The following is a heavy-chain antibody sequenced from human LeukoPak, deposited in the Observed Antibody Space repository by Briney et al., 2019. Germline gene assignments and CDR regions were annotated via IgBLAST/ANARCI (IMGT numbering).Heavy chain of an antibody. D-gene: IGHD6-6*01. V-gene: IGHV1-18*01. CDR2: ISTYNGDT. CDR3: ARDAYSSSSNFDY. J-gene: IGHJ4*02. Sequence: ASVKVSCKASGGTFSNYPFTWVRQAPGQGLEWMGWISTYNGDTNYAQKLQGRVTMTTDTSTSTAYMELRSLGSDDTAVYYCARDAYSSSSNFDYWGQGTLVTVSS. CDR1: GGTFSNYP.